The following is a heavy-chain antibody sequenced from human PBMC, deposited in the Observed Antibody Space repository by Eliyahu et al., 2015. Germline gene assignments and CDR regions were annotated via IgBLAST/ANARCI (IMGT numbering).Heavy chain of an antibody. V-gene: IGHV3-23*01. Sequence: EVQLLESGGGLVQPGGSLRLSCAASGFXXSSYAXXWVRQAPGKGLGWVSAISGSGGSTYYADSVKGRFTISRDNSKNTLYLQMNSLRAEDTAVYYCAKDGGRYCSGGSCYLVDLGYWGQGTLVTVSS. J-gene: IGHJ4*02. CDR1: GFXXSSYA. CDR3: AKDGGRYCSGGSCYLVDLGY. D-gene: IGHD2-15*01. CDR2: ISGSGGST.